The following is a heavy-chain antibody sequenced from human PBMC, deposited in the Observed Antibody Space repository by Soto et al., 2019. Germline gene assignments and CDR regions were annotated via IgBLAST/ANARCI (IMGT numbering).Heavy chain of an antibody. J-gene: IGHJ6*02. D-gene: IGHD2-2*01. Sequence: LSLTCTVSGGSISSYYWSWIRQPAGKGLEWIGRIYASGSTNYNPSLKSRVTMSLDTSKNQFSLKLTSVTAADTALYYCARGNCSSPNCYSFSGYYGMDVWGQGTTVTVSS. CDR3: ARGNCSSPNCYSFSGYYGMDV. CDR1: GGSISSYY. V-gene: IGHV4-4*07. CDR2: IYASGST.